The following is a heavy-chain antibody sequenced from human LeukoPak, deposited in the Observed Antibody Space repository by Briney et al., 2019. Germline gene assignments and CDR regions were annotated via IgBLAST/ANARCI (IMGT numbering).Heavy chain of an antibody. CDR1: GGSVSRSNW. J-gene: IGHJ4*02. Sequence: PSETLSLTCAVSGGSVSRSNWWSWVRQPPGKGLEWIGEISHSRSGSTNYNLSLKSRVTISVDESRNQFSLKLTSVTAADTAVYYCARIYCSDVTCYPDYWGQGTLVTVSS. V-gene: IGHV4-4*02. CDR3: ARIYCSDVTCYPDY. D-gene: IGHD2-15*01. CDR2: ISHSRSGST.